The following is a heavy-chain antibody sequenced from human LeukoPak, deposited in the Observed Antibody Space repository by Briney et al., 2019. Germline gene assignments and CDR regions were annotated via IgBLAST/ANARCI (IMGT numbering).Heavy chain of an antibody. CDR3: ARQGRGDIVVVAKDQRGRYAFDI. V-gene: IGHV4-34*01. CDR2: INHSGST. CDR1: GGSFSGYY. Sequence: SETLSLTCAVYGGSFSGYYWSWIRQPPGKGLEWIGEINHSGSTNYNPSLKSRVTISVDTSKNQFSLKLSSVTAADTAVYYCARQGRGDIVVVAKDQRGRYAFDIWGQGTMVTVSS. D-gene: IGHD2-15*01. J-gene: IGHJ3*02.